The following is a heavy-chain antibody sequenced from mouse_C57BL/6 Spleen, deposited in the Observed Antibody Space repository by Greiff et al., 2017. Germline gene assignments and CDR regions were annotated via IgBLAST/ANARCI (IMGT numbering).Heavy chain of an antibody. CDR3: ARQYYDYDDYYAMDY. CDR2: IWSDGSK. D-gene: IGHD2-4*01. V-gene: IGHV2-6-1*01. J-gene: IGHJ4*01. CDR1: GFSLTSYG. Sequence: VKLMESGPGLVAPSQSLSITCTVSGFSLTSYGVHWVRQPPGKGLEWLVVIWSDGSKTYNSALKSSLSISKDNSKSQVFLKMNSLQTDDTAMYYFARQYYDYDDYYAMDYWGQGTSVTVSS.